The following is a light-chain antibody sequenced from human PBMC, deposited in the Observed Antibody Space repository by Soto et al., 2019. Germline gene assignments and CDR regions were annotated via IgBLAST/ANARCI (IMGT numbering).Light chain of an antibody. CDR3: QQSYSTLIT. V-gene: IGKV1-39*01. CDR2: AAS. J-gene: IGKJ5*01. Sequence: DIQMTQSPSSLSASVGDRVTITCRASQTIHIYLNWYQHKPGKVPKLLIHAASSLQSGVPSRFSGSGSGTDFTLTISSLQPEDFATYYCQQSYSTLITFGRGTRLEIK. CDR1: QTIHIY.